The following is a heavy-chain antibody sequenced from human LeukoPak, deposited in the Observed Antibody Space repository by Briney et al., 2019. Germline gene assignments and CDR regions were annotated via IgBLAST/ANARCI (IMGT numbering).Heavy chain of an antibody. Sequence: PGGSLRLSCATSGFTFSNYGMHWVRQAPGKGLEWVAFIRFDGSTKYYADSVKGRFTISRDNSKNTFYLQMNSLRGGDTAVYYCARVTAYYYDSSGYCDYWGQGTLVTVSS. CDR2: IRFDGSTK. D-gene: IGHD3-22*01. CDR3: ARVTAYYYDSSGYCDY. J-gene: IGHJ4*02. V-gene: IGHV3-30*02. CDR1: GFTFSNYG.